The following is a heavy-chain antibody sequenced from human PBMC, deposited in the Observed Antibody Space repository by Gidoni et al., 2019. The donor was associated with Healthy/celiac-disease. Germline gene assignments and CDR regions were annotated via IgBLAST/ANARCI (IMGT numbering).Heavy chain of an antibody. CDR3: ARRSSGWYPYYYYGMDV. Sequence: QVQLQQWGAGLLKPSETLYLTCAVYGGSFSVYYWSWIRQPPGKGLEWIGEINHSGSTNYNPSLKSRVTISVDTSKNQFSLKLSSVTAADTAVYYCARRSSGWYPYYYYGMDVWGQGTTVTVSS. CDR1: GGSFSVYY. D-gene: IGHD6-19*01. V-gene: IGHV4-34*01. J-gene: IGHJ6*02. CDR2: INHSGST.